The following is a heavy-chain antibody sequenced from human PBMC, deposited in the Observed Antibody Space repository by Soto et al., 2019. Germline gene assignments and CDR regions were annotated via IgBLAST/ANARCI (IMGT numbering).Heavy chain of an antibody. CDR3: AALANRANVGDF. D-gene: IGHD2-8*01. CDR2: IGTNGETT. V-gene: IGHV3-23*01. CDR1: GFTFSTYA. J-gene: IGHJ4*02. Sequence: EVQLLESGGGLVQPGGSLRRSCAASGFTFSTYAMSWVRQAPGKGLYWVSTIGTNGETTYYADSVKGRFTISRDNPKNTLYLQVSSLRVEDTAIYYCAALANRANVGDFWGQGTLVTVSS.